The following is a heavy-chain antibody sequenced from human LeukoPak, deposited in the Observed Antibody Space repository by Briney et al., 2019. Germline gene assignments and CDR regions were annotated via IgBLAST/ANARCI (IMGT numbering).Heavy chain of an antibody. J-gene: IGHJ4*02. CDR2: IYTSGST. Sequence: PSETLSLTCTVSGGSISSYYWSWIRQPAGKGLEWIGRIYTSGSTNYNPSLKSRVTMSVDTSKNQFSLKLSSVTAADTAVYYCARVSAVVTVVVPAAIDYWGQGTLVTVSS. D-gene: IGHD2-2*01. V-gene: IGHV4-4*07. CDR3: ARVSAVVTVVVPAAIDY. CDR1: GGSISSYY.